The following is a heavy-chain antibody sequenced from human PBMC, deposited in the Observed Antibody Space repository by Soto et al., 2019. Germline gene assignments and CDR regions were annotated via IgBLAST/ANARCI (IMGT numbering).Heavy chain of an antibody. Sequence: PGGSLRLSCATSGFTFSSYGMHWVRQAPGKGLEWVAVISYDGSNKYYADSVKGRFTISRDNSKNTLYLQMNSLRAEDTAVYYCARLTYNAGSPFDYWGQGTLVTVDS. V-gene: IGHV3-30*03. CDR3: ARLTYNAGSPFDY. CDR1: GFTFSSYG. J-gene: IGHJ4*02. D-gene: IGHD3-10*01. CDR2: ISYDGSNK.